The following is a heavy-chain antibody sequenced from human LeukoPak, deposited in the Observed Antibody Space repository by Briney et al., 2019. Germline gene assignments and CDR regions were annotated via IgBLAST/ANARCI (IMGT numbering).Heavy chain of an antibody. CDR3: ARIRNTVIRGNIYDF. CDR2: IYYSGST. V-gene: IGHV4-39*07. CDR1: GDSITNDNYF. Sequence: PSETLSLTCTVSGDSITNDNYFWAWIRQPPGKGLEWIGTIYYSGSTYYNPSLKSQVTISVDTSKNQFSLKLTSVTAADTALYYCARIRNTVIRGNIYDFWGQGTLVTVSS. J-gene: IGHJ4*02. D-gene: IGHD3-10*01.